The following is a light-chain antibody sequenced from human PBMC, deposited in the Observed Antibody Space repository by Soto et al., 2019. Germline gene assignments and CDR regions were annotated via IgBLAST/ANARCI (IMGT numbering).Light chain of an antibody. Sequence: IQMTQSPSSLSASVGDRVTITCRASQAIRDDLAWYQQKPGKAPNLLIYAASNLQSGVPSRFSGRGSGTDFTLTISSLQPEDFATYYCLQDYTYPRTFGQGTKVDI. CDR3: LQDYTYPRT. V-gene: IGKV1-6*01. J-gene: IGKJ1*01. CDR2: AAS. CDR1: QAIRDD.